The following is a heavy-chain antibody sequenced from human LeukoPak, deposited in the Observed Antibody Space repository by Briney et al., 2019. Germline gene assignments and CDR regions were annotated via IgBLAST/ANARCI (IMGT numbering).Heavy chain of an antibody. V-gene: IGHV3-33*01. CDR3: ARDRDSSSSVYYMDV. CDR2: IWYDGSNK. D-gene: IGHD6-6*01. Sequence: GRSLRLSCAASGFTFSSYGMHWVRQAPGKGLEWVAVIWYDGSNKYYADSVKGRFTISRDNSKNTLYLQMNSLRAEDTAVYYCARDRDSSSSVYYMDVWGKGTTVTVSS. CDR1: GFTFSSYG. J-gene: IGHJ6*03.